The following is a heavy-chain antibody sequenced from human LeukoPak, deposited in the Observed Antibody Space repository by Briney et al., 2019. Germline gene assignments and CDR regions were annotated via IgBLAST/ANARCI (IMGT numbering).Heavy chain of an antibody. Sequence: GRSLRLSCAASGFTFSSYGMHWVRQAPGKGLEWVAVISYDGSNKYYADSVEARFTNSRENSKNTLYLQMNSLRAEDTAVDYCAKDLLAAAVDYWGQGTLVTVSS. CDR3: AKDLLAAAVDY. J-gene: IGHJ4*02. CDR2: ISYDGSNK. CDR1: GFTFSSYG. V-gene: IGHV3-30*18. D-gene: IGHD6-13*01.